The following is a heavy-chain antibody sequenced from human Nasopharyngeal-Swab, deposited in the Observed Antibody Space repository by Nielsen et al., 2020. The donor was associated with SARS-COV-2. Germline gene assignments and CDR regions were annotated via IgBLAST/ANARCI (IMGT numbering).Heavy chain of an antibody. CDR1: GFTFSDYY. J-gene: IGHJ4*02. CDR2: MSSSGYNR. D-gene: IGHD4-11*01. Sequence: LSLTCAASGFTFSDYYMSWIRQAPGKGLEWLSYMSSSGYNRNYADSVKGRFTISRDNAKKSLYLQMDSLRAEDTAVFYCARGNGPFDYWGQGTLVTVSS. CDR3: ARGNGPFDY. V-gene: IGHV3-11*01.